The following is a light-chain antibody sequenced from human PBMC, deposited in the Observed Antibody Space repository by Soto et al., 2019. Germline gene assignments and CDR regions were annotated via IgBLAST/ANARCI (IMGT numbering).Light chain of an antibody. V-gene: IGKV1-5*01. CDR2: DAS. CDR1: QSIHIW. Sequence: DIQMTQSPSTLSASVGDRVTITCRASQSIHIWLAWYQQKPGKAPKLLIYDASSLEGGVPSRFSGSGSGTEFTLTISSLQPDDFATYYCQHYNSDSSCTFGQGTKLGIK. CDR3: QHYNSDSSCT. J-gene: IGKJ2*02.